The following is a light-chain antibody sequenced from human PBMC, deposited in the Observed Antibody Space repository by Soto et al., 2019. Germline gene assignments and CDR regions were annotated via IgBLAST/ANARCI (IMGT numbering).Light chain of an antibody. CDR1: KNDIGVYDF. J-gene: IGLJ1*01. CDR3: KSYAGSNTYV. V-gene: IGLV2-8*01. CDR2: EVV. Sequence: QSVLTQSASAAGSPGQSVTISCTGTKNDIGVYDFVSWYQHHPGKAPRLIIYEVVQRPSGVPDRCSGSKSGNTASLTVSGLQAADEADYFCKSYAGSNTYVFGSGTKVTV.